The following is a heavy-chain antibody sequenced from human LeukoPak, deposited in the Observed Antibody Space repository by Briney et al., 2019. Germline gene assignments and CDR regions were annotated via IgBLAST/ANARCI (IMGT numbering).Heavy chain of an antibody. CDR1: GGTFSSYA. D-gene: IGHD2-21*02. J-gene: IGHJ6*03. CDR3: ARDKGPATASYYYYYMDV. CDR2: IIPIFGTA. V-gene: IGHV1-69*05. Sequence: SVKVSCKASGGTFSSYAISWVRQAPGQGLEWMGGIIPIFGTANYAQKLQGRVTITTDESTSTAYKELSSLRSEDTAVYYCARDKGPATASYYYYYMDVWGKGTTVTVSS.